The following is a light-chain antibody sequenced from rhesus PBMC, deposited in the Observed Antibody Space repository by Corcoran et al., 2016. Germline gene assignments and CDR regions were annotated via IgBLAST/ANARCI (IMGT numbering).Light chain of an antibody. V-gene: IGKV1-16*01. CDR1: QSISSW. J-gene: IGKJ2*01. CDR3: QQYNSAPPS. Sequence: DIQMTQSPSSLSASVGDKVTITCQASQSISSWLAWYQQKPGKAPKPLVYKASSLESGGPSRFSGSGSGTDFTLTISSLQPEDFATYYCQQYNSAPPSFSQGTKVGIK. CDR2: KAS.